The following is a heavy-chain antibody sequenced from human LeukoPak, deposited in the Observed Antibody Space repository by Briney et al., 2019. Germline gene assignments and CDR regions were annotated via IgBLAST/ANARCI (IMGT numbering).Heavy chain of an antibody. J-gene: IGHJ4*02. Sequence: PSETLSLLRVVSNDSVNNDFYWGWVRQPPGKGLEWIGSIYHTGSTDYNPSLKRRVSISVDTSKNHFSLRLTSVTAADTAVYYCARDKDGYVWGPYRLWGQGKLDPVFS. CDR1: NDSVNNDFY. CDR3: ARDKDGYVWGPYRL. D-gene: IGHD3-16*02. CDR2: IYHTGST. V-gene: IGHV4-38-2*02.